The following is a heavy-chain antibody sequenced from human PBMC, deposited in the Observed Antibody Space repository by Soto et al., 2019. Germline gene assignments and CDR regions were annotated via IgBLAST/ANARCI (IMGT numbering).Heavy chain of an antibody. Sequence: ASVKVSCKASGYTFTSYGISWVRQAPGQGLEWMGWISAYNGNTNYAQKFQGRVTMTTDTSTSTAFMELRRLRSEDTAIYYCARDLAYIREFWGQGTQVTVSS. CDR1: GYTFTSYG. D-gene: IGHD3-10*01. CDR3: ARDLAYIREF. V-gene: IGHV1-18*01. CDR2: ISAYNGNT. J-gene: IGHJ4*02.